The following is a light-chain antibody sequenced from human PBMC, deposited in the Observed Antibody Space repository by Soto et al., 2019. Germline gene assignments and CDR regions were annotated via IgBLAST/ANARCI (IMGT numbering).Light chain of an antibody. J-gene: IGKJ4*01. CDR3: QQYNSWPLT. Sequence: DKVMTQSPSTMSLSTGERAPLSCRASQSVSTNLAWYQQKPGQAPRLLIYDISLRGTGIPTRFSGSGSGTEFTLTISSLQSEDFAVYYCQQYNSWPLTFGGGTKVDIK. CDR2: DIS. V-gene: IGKV3D-15*01. CDR1: QSVSTN.